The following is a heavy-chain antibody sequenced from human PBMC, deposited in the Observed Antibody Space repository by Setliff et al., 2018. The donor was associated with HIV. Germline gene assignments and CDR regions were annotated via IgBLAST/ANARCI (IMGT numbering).Heavy chain of an antibody. V-gene: IGHV4-39*01. CDR3: ARHDTEYSSYPIDY. CDR2: IYYSGSTYYYGGST. J-gene: IGHJ4*02. D-gene: IGHD6-6*01. Sequence: PSETRSLTCTVSGGSISSSIYYWGWIRQPPGKGLEWIGFIYYSGSTYYYGGSTYYNPSLKSRVTISVDTSKNQFSLKLSSVTAADTAVYYCARHDTEYSSYPIDYWGQGNLVTVSS. CDR1: GGSISSSIYY.